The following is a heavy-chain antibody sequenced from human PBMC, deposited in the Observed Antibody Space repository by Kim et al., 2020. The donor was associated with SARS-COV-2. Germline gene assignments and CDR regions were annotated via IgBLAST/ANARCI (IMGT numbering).Heavy chain of an antibody. Sequence: ASVKVSCKASGYTFTSYAMHWVRQAPGQRLEWMGWINAGNGNTKYSQKFQGRVTITRDTSASTAYMELSSLRSEDTAVYYCARKRYFDWLKRRTRFDPWGQGTLVTVSS. CDR2: INAGNGNT. V-gene: IGHV1-3*01. CDR3: ARKRYFDWLKRRTRFDP. J-gene: IGHJ5*02. D-gene: IGHD3-9*01. CDR1: GYTFTSYA.